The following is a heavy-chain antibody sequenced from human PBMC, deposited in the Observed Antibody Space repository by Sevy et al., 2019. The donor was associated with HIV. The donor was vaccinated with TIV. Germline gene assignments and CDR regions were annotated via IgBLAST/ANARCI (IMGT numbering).Heavy chain of an antibody. CDR3: ARDLPPSATTVAHFDY. Sequence: GGSLILSCAASGFSFSSYEMNWVRQAPGKGLEWVSFITSSGSTKHYSDSVRGRFTISRDNAKYSLSQQMNSLRAEDTAIYYCARDLPPSATTVAHFDYWGQGTLVTVSS. V-gene: IGHV3-48*03. D-gene: IGHD4-17*01. CDR1: GFSFSSYE. J-gene: IGHJ4*02. CDR2: ITSSGSTK.